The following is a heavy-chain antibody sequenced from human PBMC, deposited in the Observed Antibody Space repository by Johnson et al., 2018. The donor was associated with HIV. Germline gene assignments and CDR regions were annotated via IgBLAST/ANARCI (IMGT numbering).Heavy chain of an antibody. J-gene: IGHJ3*01. D-gene: IGHD5-24*01. CDR1: GFTFSNVW. CDR3: ARDGPWLQSQRDAFDV. V-gene: IGHV3-7*01. Sequence: EVHLVESGGGVVRPGGSLRLSCAASGFTFSNVWMSWVRQAPGKGLEWVANIKQDGTEKYYVGSVKGRFTISRDNAKNSLYLQMNSLRAEDTAVYYCARDGPWLQSQRDAFDVWGRGTMVTVSS. CDR2: IKQDGTEK.